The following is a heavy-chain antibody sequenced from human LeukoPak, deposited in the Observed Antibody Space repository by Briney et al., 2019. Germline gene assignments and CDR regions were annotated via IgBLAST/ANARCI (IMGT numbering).Heavy chain of an antibody. Sequence: GGSLRLSCAASGFSFNSYWMSWVRQAPGTGLEWVANIRQDGSERYYADSLKGRFTISRGNAKNSLYLQMNSLRAEDTAMYYCARADADRDAFDIWGQGTMVTVSS. J-gene: IGHJ3*02. CDR3: ARADADRDAFDI. D-gene: IGHD2-15*01. CDR2: IRQDGSER. V-gene: IGHV3-7*01. CDR1: GFSFNSYW.